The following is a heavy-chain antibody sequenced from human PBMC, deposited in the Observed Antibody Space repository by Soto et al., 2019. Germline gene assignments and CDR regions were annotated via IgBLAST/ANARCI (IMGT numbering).Heavy chain of an antibody. CDR1: GGSISSSSYY. J-gene: IGHJ2*01. Sequence: QLQLQESGPGLVKPSETLSLTCTVSGGSISSSSYYWGWIRQPPGKGLEWIGSIYYSGSTYYNPSLKSRVTISVDTSKNQFSLKLSSVTAADTAVYYCARHGTTMIVKWYFDLWGRGTLVTVSS. V-gene: IGHV4-39*01. CDR2: IYYSGST. D-gene: IGHD3-22*01. CDR3: ARHGTTMIVKWYFDL.